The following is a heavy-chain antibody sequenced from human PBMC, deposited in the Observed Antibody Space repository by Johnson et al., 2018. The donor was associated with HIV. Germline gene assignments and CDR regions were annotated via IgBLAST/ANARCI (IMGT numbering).Heavy chain of an antibody. D-gene: IGHD5-12*01. CDR3: TTGWYSGYDLPNAFDI. V-gene: IGHV3-15*01. CDR1: RFTFSNAW. Sequence: VQLVESGGGLVKPGGSLRLSCAASRFTFSNAWMSWVRQAPGMGLEWVGRIKSKTDGGTTDYAAPVKGRFTISRDDSKNTLYLQMNSLKTEDTAVYYCTTGWYSGYDLPNAFDIWGQGTMVSVSS. J-gene: IGHJ3*02. CDR2: IKSKTDGGTT.